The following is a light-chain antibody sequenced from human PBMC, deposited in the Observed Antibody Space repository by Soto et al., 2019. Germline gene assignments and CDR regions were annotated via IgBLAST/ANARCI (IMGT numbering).Light chain of an antibody. CDR1: SSDVGSYTL. V-gene: IGLV2-23*03. Sequence: QSVLTQPASVSGSPGQSITISCTGTSSDVGSYTLVSWYQQNPGIAPKLIIYEGTKRPSGVSNRFSGSKSGNTASLTISGLQAEDEADYYCCSYAGSPTFPWIFGGGTKVTVL. J-gene: IGLJ3*02. CDR2: EGT. CDR3: CSYAGSPTFPWI.